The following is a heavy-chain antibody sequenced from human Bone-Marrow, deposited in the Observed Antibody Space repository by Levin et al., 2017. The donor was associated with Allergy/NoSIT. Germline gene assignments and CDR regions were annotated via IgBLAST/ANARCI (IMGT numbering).Heavy chain of an antibody. D-gene: IGHD5-12*01. CDR3: ATQTGYTYQRGGYLDY. CDR2: IIPLFSSV. V-gene: IGHV1-69*13. J-gene: IGHJ4*02. CDR1: GGPFSNHA. Sequence: GASVKVSCKASGGPFSNHAIAWVRQAPGQGLEWMGEIIPLFSSVNYAQKFQGRVTITADEYTNTVYMELSSLRSEDTAVYYCATQTGYTYQRGGYLDYWGQGTLVTVSS.